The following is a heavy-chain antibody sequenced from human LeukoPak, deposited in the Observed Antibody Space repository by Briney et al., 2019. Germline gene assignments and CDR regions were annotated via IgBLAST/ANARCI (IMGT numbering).Heavy chain of an antibody. CDR1: GYTFTDYY. J-gene: IGHJ5*02. V-gene: IGHV1-69*13. D-gene: IGHD6-13*01. CDR3: AFARPGIAAAGTWFDP. CDR2: IIPIFGSA. Sequence: SVRVSCKASGYTFTDYYIHWVRQAPGQGLEWMGGIIPIFGSANYAQKFQGRVTITADESTSTAYMELSSLRSEDTAVYYCAFARPGIAAAGTWFDPWGQGTLVTVSS.